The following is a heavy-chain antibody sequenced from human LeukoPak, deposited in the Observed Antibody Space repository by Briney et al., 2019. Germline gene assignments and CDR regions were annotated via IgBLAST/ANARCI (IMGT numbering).Heavy chain of an antibody. CDR3: ARGLYRYSSGWSEGYYFDY. Sequence: SQTLSLTCTVSGGSISSGGYYWSWIRQHPGKGLEWIGYIYYSGSTYYNPSLKSRVTISVDTSKNQFSLKLSSVTAADTAVYYCARGLYRYSSGWSEGYYFDYWGQGTLVTVSS. CDR2: IYYSGST. CDR1: GGSISSGGYY. V-gene: IGHV4-31*03. J-gene: IGHJ4*02. D-gene: IGHD6-19*01.